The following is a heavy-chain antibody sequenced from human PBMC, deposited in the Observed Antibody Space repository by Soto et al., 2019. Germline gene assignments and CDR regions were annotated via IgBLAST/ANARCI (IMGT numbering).Heavy chain of an antibody. Sequence: SGGSLRLSCAASGFTFSSYDMHWVRQATGKGLEWVSAIGTAGDTYYPGSVKGRFTISRENAKNSLYLQMNSLRAEDTAVYYCARSFGVVIHGLGYWGQGTLVTVSS. V-gene: IGHV3-13*01. J-gene: IGHJ4*02. CDR1: GFTFSSYD. D-gene: IGHD3-3*01. CDR2: IGTAGDT. CDR3: ARSFGVVIHGLGY.